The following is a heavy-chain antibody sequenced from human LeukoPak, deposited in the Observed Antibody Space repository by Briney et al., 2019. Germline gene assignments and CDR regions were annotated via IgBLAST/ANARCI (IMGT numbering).Heavy chain of an antibody. V-gene: IGHV3-33*01. D-gene: IGHD6-6*01. Sequence: PGRSLRLSCAASGFTFSSYGMHWARQAPGKGLEWVAVIWYDGSNKYYADSVKGRFTISRDNSKNTLYLQMNSLRAEDTAVYYCARDRGYSSSYFDYWGQGTLVTVSS. CDR1: GFTFSSYG. CDR3: ARDRGYSSSYFDY. CDR2: IWYDGSNK. J-gene: IGHJ4*02.